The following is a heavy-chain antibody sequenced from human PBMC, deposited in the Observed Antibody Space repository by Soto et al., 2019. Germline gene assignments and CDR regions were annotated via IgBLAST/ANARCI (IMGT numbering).Heavy chain of an antibody. CDR2: IYPGDSDT. CDR3: ARPASGSGTKVDY. V-gene: IGHV5-51*01. CDR1: GYSFRSYW. J-gene: IGHJ4*02. Sequence: PGESLKISCKGSGYSFRSYWIGWVRQMPGKGLEWMGIIYPGDSDTRYSPSFQGQVTISADKSISTAYLQWNGLKASDTAMYYCARPASGSGTKVDYWGQGTLVTVSS. D-gene: IGHD6-19*01.